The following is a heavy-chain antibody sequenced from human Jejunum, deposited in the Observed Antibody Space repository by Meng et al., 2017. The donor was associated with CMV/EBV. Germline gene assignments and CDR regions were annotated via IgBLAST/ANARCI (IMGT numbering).Heavy chain of an antibody. CDR3: VTDLDGGYRFNY. D-gene: IGHD5-12*01. Sequence: ASGFTFNNDWVSWVRQAPGKGLEWVGRIKSKTAGGTTDYAAPVKGRFTISRDDAKDTLYLQMSSLKTEDTAVYYCVTDLDGGYRFNYWGQGTLVTVSS. CDR2: IKSKTAGGTT. V-gene: IGHV3-15*01. J-gene: IGHJ4*02. CDR1: GFTFNNDW.